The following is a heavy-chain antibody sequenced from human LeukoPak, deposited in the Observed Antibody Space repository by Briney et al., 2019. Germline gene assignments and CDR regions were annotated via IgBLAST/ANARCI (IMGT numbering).Heavy chain of an antibody. V-gene: IGHV4-4*07. CDR1: GGSNSSYY. J-gene: IGHJ4*02. CDR2: IYTSWST. D-gene: IGHD1-26*01. CDR3: ARENSGSYREFDY. Sequence: SETLSLTCTVSGGSNSSYYWSWIRQPAGKGLEWIGRIYTSWSTNYNASLKSRVSMSVDTSKNQFSLKLSSVTAADTAVFYCARENSGSYREFDYWGQGTLVTVSS.